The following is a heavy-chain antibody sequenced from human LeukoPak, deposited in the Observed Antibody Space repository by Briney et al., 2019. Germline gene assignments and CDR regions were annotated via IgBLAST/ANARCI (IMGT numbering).Heavy chain of an antibody. CDR2: ISAYNGNT. CDR3: ARDMSGSYSTRFDP. Sequence: GASVTVSCKASGYTFTTYGINWVRQAPGQGLEWMGRISAYNGNTNYAQRFQGRVTMTTDTSTSTAYMELRSLRSDDTAVYYCARDMSGSYSTRFDPWGQGTLVTVSS. J-gene: IGHJ5*02. CDR1: GYTFTTYG. V-gene: IGHV1-18*01. D-gene: IGHD1-26*01.